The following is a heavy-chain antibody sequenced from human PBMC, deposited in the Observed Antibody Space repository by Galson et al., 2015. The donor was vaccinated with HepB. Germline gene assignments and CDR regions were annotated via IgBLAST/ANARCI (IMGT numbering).Heavy chain of an antibody. CDR1: GFTFSNYG. D-gene: IGHD6-19*01. V-gene: IGHV3-30*18. CDR2: ISYDGSNK. CDR3: AKDPYLYSALAGTMAGFDH. Sequence: SLRLSCAASGFTFSNYGIHWVRQAPGKGLEWVAVISYDGSNKYYADSVKGRFTISRDNSKNTLYLQMNSLRAEDTALYYCAKDPYLYSALAGTMAGFDHWGQGTLVTVSS. J-gene: IGHJ4*02.